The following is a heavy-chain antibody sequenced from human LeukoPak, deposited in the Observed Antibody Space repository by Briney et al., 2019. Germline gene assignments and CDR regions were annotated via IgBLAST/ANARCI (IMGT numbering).Heavy chain of an antibody. CDR2: INPSGGST. D-gene: IGHD6-19*01. J-gene: IGHJ4*02. Sequence: ASVKVSCKASGYTFTSYYMHWVRQAPGQGLEWMGIINPSGGSTSYAQKFQGRVTMTRDTSTSTVYMELSSLRSEDTAVYYCARGVINRVAGYYFDYWGQGTLVTVSS. CDR1: GYTFTSYY. V-gene: IGHV1-46*01. CDR3: ARGVINRVAGYYFDY.